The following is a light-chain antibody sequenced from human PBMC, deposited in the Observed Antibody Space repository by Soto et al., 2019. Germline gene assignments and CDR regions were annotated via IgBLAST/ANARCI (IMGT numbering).Light chain of an antibody. CDR3: QQYNSYLLT. CDR2: KAS. Sequence: DIQMTQSPSTLSASVGDRVTITCRASQSISSWLAWYQQKPGKAPKLLIYKASSLESGVPSRFSGSGSVTEFTLTISSLHPDDFATYYCQQYNSYLLTFGGGTKVEIK. J-gene: IGKJ4*01. V-gene: IGKV1-5*03. CDR1: QSISSW.